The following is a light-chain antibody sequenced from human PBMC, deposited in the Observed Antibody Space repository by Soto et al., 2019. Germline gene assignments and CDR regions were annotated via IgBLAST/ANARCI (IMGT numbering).Light chain of an antibody. Sequence: IVLTQSACSLSLSPGDRATLSCRASQTVNSNYLAWYQQKPGQAPRLLISGASIRATGAPNRCSGSGCGTDFSLTITRLEAADCAVYYCQQYGTSPLTFGGGTKVDI. V-gene: IGKV3-20*01. CDR1: QTVNSNY. CDR3: QQYGTSPLT. CDR2: GAS. J-gene: IGKJ4*01.